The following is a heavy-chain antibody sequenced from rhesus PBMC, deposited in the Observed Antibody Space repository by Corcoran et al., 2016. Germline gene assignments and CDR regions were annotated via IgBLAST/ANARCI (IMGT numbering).Heavy chain of an antibody. D-gene: IGHD4-23*01. CDR1: AFTFSNYW. V-gene: IGHV3S11*01. J-gene: IGHJ4*01. Sequence: EVQLVESGGGLVQPGGSLRLSCAASAFTFSNYWMCWVRQARGKGLEWVGFIKNKADGGTAAYVESGKGRCTISRDDSKNTLYLQMNSLKTEDPAVYYWTRRGVTRALDYWGQGVLVTVSS. CDR3: TRRGVTRALDY. CDR2: IKNKADGGTA.